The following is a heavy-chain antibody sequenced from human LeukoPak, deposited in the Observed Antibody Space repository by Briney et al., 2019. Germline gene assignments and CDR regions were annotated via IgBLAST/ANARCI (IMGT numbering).Heavy chain of an antibody. V-gene: IGHV4-59*01. Sequence: SETLSLTCTVSGGSISSYYWSWIRQPPGKGLEGIGYIYYSGSTNYNPSLKSRVTISVDTSKNQFSLKLSSVTAADTAVYYCARVGLRYFDWFDYWGQGTLVTVSS. CDR3: ARVGLRYFDWFDY. D-gene: IGHD3-9*01. CDR1: GGSISSYY. CDR2: IYYSGST. J-gene: IGHJ4*02.